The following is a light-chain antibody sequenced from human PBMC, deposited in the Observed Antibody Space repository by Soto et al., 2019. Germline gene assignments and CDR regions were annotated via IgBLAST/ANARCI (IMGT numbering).Light chain of an antibody. CDR1: SSDVDGYNY. V-gene: IGLV2-14*01. J-gene: IGLJ2*01. CDR2: EVS. Sequence: QPVLTQPASVSGSPGQSITISCTGTSSDVDGYNYVSWYQQHPGKAPKLMIYEVSNRPSGVSNRFSGSKSGNTASLTISGLQAEDEADYYCSSYTSSSTLFGGGTKLTVL. CDR3: SSYTSSSTL.